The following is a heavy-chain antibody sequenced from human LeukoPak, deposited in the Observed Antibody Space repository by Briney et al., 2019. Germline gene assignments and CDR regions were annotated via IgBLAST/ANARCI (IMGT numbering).Heavy chain of an antibody. CDR2: FGGSGGTI. J-gene: IGHJ3*02. D-gene: IGHD2-2*01. CDR1: GFTFSTYA. CDR3: ARETRPRHAFDI. Sequence: PGGSLRLSCAASGFTFSTYAMSWVRQAPGKGLEGLSLFGGSGGTIYYVDSVKGRFTISRDNSKNTLYLQMNSLRAEDTAVYYCARETRPRHAFDIWGQGTMVTVSS. V-gene: IGHV3-23*01.